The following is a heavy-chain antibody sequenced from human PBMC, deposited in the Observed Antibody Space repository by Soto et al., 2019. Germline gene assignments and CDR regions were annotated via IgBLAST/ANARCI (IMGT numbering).Heavy chain of an antibody. Sequence: ASVKVSCKASGYTFTSYGISWVRQAPGQGLEWMGWISAYNGNTNYAQKLQGRVTMTTDTSTSTAYMELRSLRSDDTAVYYCARDMDYDLLTGYLGYYYYGMDVWGQGTTVTVSS. V-gene: IGHV1-18*04. D-gene: IGHD3-9*01. CDR3: ARDMDYDLLTGYLGYYYYGMDV. J-gene: IGHJ6*02. CDR1: GYTFTSYG. CDR2: ISAYNGNT.